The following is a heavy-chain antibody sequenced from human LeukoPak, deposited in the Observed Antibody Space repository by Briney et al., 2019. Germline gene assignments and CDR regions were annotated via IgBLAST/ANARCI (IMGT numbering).Heavy chain of an antibody. V-gene: IGHV1-69*13. D-gene: IGHD2-2*01. CDR2: IIPIFGTA. CDR1: GGTFSSYA. CDR3: ARDNRRAVLQYQLLGF. Sequence: SVKVSCKASGGTFSSYAISWVRQAPGQGLEWMGGIIPIFGTANYAQKFQGRVTITADESTSTAYMELSSLRSEDTAVYYCARDNRRAVLQYQLLGFWGQGTLVTVSS. J-gene: IGHJ4*02.